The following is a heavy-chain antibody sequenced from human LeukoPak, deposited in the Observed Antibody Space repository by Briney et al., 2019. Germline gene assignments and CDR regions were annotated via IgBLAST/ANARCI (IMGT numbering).Heavy chain of an antibody. D-gene: IGHD3-3*01. J-gene: IGHJ4*02. CDR3: ARGSLYDFWSGYLYYFDY. Sequence: SETLSLTCTVSGGSISTYYWSWIRQPPGKGLEWIGYVYYTGSTNYNTSLKSRVTISVDTSKKQFSLKLSSVTAADTAVYYCARGSLYDFWSGYLYYFDYWGQGTLVTVSS. CDR2: VYYTGST. V-gene: IGHV4-59*01. CDR1: GGSISTYY.